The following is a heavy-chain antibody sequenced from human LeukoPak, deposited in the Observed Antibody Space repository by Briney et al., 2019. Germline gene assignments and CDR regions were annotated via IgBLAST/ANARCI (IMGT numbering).Heavy chain of an antibody. V-gene: IGHV1-8*01. CDR3: ARGNIAAAGTYDY. Sequence: ASVNVSCTASGYTFTSYDINWVRQATGQGLEWMGWMNPNSGNTGYAQKSQGRVTMTRNTSISTAYMELSSLRSEDTAVYYCARGNIAAAGTYDYWGQGTLVTVSS. D-gene: IGHD6-13*01. J-gene: IGHJ4*02. CDR2: MNPNSGNT. CDR1: GYTFTSYD.